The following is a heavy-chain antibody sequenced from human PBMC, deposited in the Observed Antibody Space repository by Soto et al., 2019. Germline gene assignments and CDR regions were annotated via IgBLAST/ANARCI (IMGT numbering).Heavy chain of an antibody. J-gene: IGHJ4*02. CDR1: GFTFGTYW. CDR2: INPDGSET. V-gene: IGHV3-7*01. Sequence: PGGSLRLSCAASGFTFGTYWMSWVRQAPGKGLEWVAMINPDGSETYYVDSVKGRFTISRDNAKSSLYLQLSSLRAEDTAVYFCAKNRGLASWGQGTLVTVSS. CDR3: AKNRGLAS.